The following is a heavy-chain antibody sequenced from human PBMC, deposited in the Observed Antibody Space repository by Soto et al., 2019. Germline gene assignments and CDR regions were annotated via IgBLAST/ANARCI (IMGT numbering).Heavy chain of an antibody. CDR3: ARGSSSWLRLHYYYGMDV. J-gene: IGHJ6*02. V-gene: IGHV1-2*02. CDR2: INPNSGGT. D-gene: IGHD5-12*01. Sequence: WASVKVSCKASGYTFTGYYMHWVRQAPGQGLEWMGWINPNSGGTNYAQKFQGRVTMTRDTSISTAYMELSRLRSDDTAVYYCARGSSSWLRLHYYYGMDVWGQGTTVTVSS. CDR1: GYTFTGYY.